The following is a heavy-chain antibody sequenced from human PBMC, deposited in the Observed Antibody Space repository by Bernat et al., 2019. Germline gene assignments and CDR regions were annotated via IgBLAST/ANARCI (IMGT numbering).Heavy chain of an antibody. Sequence: QVQLVESGGGVVQPGRSLRLSCAASGFTFSSYGMHWVRQAPGKGLEWVAVIWYDGSNKYYADSVKGRFTISRDNSKNTLYLQMDSLRTEDTAVYYCAKDRYCSGGGCYTFEYWGQGTQVTVSS. J-gene: IGHJ4*02. CDR1: GFTFSSYG. CDR3: AKDRYCSGGGCYTFEY. V-gene: IGHV3-33*06. CDR2: IWYDGSNK. D-gene: IGHD2-15*01.